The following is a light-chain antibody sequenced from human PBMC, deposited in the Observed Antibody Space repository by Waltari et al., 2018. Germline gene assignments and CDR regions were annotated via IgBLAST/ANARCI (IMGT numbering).Light chain of an antibody. CDR3: QQSYFTPWT. Sequence: DIQMTQSPSSLSASVGDRVTITCRASQSMSKYLNWYQQKPGKAPKLLIYAASSLQSGVPSRFSGSGSGTDFTLTISSLQPEDFATYYCQQSYFTPWTFGKGTKVEIK. CDR2: AAS. CDR1: QSMSKY. V-gene: IGKV1-39*01. J-gene: IGKJ1*01.